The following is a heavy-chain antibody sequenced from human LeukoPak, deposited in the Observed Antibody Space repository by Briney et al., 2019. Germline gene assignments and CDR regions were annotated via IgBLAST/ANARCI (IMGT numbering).Heavy chain of an antibody. V-gene: IGHV3-30*18. Sequence: GRSLRLSCAASGFTFSDSGMHWVRQAPGKGLEWVAIISFDGSRRFYADSVRGRFTVSRDNSKNTLFLQMDSLSADDTGVYYCAKEGTDYGDYPYFFDYWGQGTLVTVSS. CDR1: GFTFSDSG. D-gene: IGHD4-17*01. J-gene: IGHJ4*02. CDR2: ISFDGSRR. CDR3: AKEGTDYGDYPYFFDY.